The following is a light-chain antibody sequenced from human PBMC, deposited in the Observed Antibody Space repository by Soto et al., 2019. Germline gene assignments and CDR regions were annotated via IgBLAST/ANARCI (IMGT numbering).Light chain of an antibody. CDR1: NIGSKS. Sequence: SYELTQPPSVSVAPGKTANITCGETNIGSKSVHWYQQKPGQAPVLVIYYDSDRPSGIPERSSGSNSGNTATLTISWVEAGDEAGYYCQVWDSRSNHPVFGGGTKLTVL. CDR2: YDS. V-gene: IGLV3-21*04. CDR3: QVWDSRSNHPV. J-gene: IGLJ2*01.